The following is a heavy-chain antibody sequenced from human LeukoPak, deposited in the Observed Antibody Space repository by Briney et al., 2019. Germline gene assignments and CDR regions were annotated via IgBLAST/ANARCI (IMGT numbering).Heavy chain of an antibody. D-gene: IGHD2-15*01. V-gene: IGHV3-48*02. CDR2: IDSSNSPI. J-gene: IGHJ4*02. Sequence: GGSLRLSCAASGLTFSTYNMNWVRQAPGKGLEWVSYIDSSNSPIYYADSVKGRFTIPRDNGKNSLYLQMNSLRDEDTAVYYCARDRCSGGSCYFDYWGQGTLVTVSS. CDR3: ARDRCSGGSCYFDY. CDR1: GLTFSTYN.